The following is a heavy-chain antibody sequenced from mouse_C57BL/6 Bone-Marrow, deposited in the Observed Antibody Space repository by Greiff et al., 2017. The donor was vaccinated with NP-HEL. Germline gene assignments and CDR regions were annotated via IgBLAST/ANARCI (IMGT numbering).Heavy chain of an antibody. D-gene: IGHD1-1*01. Sequence: VHLVESGAELARPGASVKLSCKASGYTFTSYGISWVKQRTGQGLEWIGEIYPRSGNTYYNEKFKGKATLTADKSSSTAYMELRSLTSEDSAVYFCAREDYGSPAWFAYWGQGTLVTVSA. V-gene: IGHV1-81*01. CDR3: AREDYGSPAWFAY. CDR1: GYTFTSYG. CDR2: IYPRSGNT. J-gene: IGHJ3*01.